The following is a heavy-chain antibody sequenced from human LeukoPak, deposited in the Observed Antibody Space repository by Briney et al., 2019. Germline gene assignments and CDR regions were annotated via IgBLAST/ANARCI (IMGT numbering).Heavy chain of an antibody. CDR3: AKWSEISCAFDV. D-gene: IGHD2-15*01. CDR1: GASISTYY. Sequence: RSGTLSLTCTVSGASISTYYWNWIRQPPGKGLEWIGYIQYRGAANYNPSLKSRVTMSVDTSKIQFFLHMSYVTAADTAVYYCAKWSEISCAFDVWGQGTMVT. V-gene: IGHV4-59*03. J-gene: IGHJ3*01. CDR2: IQYRGAA.